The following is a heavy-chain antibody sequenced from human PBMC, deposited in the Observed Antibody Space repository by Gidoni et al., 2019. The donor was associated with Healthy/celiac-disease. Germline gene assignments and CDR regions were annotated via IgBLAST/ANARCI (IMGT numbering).Heavy chain of an antibody. J-gene: IGHJ3*02. CDR1: GSSFTSYW. D-gene: IGHD3-22*01. CDR3: ARHVSLRYYDSSGYPWENAFDI. CDR2: IYPGDSDT. Sequence: EVQLVQSGAEVKKPGESLKISCKGSGSSFTSYWIGWVRQMPGNGLEWMGIIYPGDSDTRYSPSFQGQVTIPADKSISTAYLQWSSLKASDTAMYYCARHVSLRYYDSSGYPWENAFDIWGQGTMVTVSS. V-gene: IGHV5-51*01.